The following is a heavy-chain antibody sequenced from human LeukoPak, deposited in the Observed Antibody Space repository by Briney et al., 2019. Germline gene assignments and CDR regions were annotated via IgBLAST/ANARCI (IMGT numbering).Heavy chain of an antibody. D-gene: IGHD3-3*01. Sequence: GGSLRLSCEVSGFNVGTDYMTWIRQAPGKGLVWVSIIHSGGATFYSDSVKGRFTISRDTSKNTLSLQMNNLRAEDTGVYYRARGYDFWSGSSSGVFDVWGQGTMVIASS. J-gene: IGHJ3*01. CDR1: GFNVGTDY. CDR2: IHSGGAT. CDR3: ARGYDFWSGSSSGVFDV. V-gene: IGHV3-53*01.